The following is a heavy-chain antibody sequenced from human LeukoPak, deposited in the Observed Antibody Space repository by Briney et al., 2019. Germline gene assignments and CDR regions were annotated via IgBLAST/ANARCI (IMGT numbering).Heavy chain of an antibody. D-gene: IGHD5-18*01. CDR2: IYYSGST. Sequence: SETLSLTCAVYGGSFSGYYWSWIRQPPGKGLEWIGYIYYSGSTNYNPSLKSRVTISVDTSKNQFSLKLSSVTAADTAVYYCARHKRGYSYGNDAFDIWGQGTMVTVSS. CDR1: GGSFSGYY. CDR3: ARHKRGYSYGNDAFDI. V-gene: IGHV4-59*08. J-gene: IGHJ3*02.